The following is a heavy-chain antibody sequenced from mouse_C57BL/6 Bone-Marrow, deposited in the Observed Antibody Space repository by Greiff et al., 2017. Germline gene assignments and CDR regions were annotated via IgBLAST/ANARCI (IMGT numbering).Heavy chain of an antibody. CDR1: GFNIKDDY. V-gene: IGHV14-4*01. CDR2: IDPEIGDT. CDR3: SSFDGNYFDF. D-gene: IGHD2-3*01. J-gene: IGHJ2*01. Sequence: EVKLQQSGAELVRPGASVKLSCTASGFNIKDDYIHWVKQRPEQGLEWIGWIDPEIGDTEYASKFPGKATITSDTSSKTASLQLSSLTSEDTAVYYCSSFDGNYFDFWGEGTPLTVAS.